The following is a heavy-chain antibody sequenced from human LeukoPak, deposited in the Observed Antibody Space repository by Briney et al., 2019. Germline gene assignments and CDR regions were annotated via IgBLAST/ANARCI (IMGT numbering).Heavy chain of an antibody. CDR3: ARGSTDGMDV. CDR2: TYHSGST. D-gene: IGHD4-17*01. Sequence: SETLSLTCAVSGGSISSGGYSWSWIRQPPGKGLEWIGYTYHSGSTYYNPSLKSRVTISVDRSKNQFSLKLSSVTAADTAVYYCARGSTDGMDVWGQGTTVTVSS. V-gene: IGHV4-30-2*01. J-gene: IGHJ6*02. CDR1: GGSISSGGYS.